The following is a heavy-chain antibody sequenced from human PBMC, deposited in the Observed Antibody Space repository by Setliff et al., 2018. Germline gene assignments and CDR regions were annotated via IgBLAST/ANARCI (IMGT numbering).Heavy chain of an antibody. CDR3: ARSPANGGHDAYDI. Sequence: KASETLSLTCTVSGGSVRGYYWSWIRQPPGKGLEWIGYMYYSGDTNYNPSLKSRVTISVDTSKNQFSLKLSSVTAADTAVYYCARSPANGGHDAYDIWGQGTMVTVS. J-gene: IGHJ3*02. CDR1: GGSVRGYY. V-gene: IGHV4-59*02. CDR2: MYYSGDT. D-gene: IGHD6-25*01.